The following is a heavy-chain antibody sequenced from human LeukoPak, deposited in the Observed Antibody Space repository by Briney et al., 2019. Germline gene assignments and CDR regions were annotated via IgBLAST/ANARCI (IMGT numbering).Heavy chain of an antibody. V-gene: IGHV3-74*01. CDR3: ARGISTAMVTPFGY. Sequence: GGSLRLSCAASGFTFSNYWMHWVRQAPGKGLVWVSRINTDGSSTNYADSVKGRFTISRDNAKNTLELQMNSLRAEDTAVYYCARGISTAMVTPFGYWGQGTLVTVSS. CDR1: GFTFSNYW. J-gene: IGHJ4*02. CDR2: INTDGSST. D-gene: IGHD5-18*01.